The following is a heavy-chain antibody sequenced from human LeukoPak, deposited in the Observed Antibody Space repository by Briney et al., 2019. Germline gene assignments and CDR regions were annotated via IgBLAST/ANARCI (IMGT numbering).Heavy chain of an antibody. CDR3: ARENRYCSSTTCLFDY. CDR1: GFTFSSYG. J-gene: IGHJ4*02. D-gene: IGHD2-2*01. CDR2: ISYDGSNK. V-gene: IGHV3-30*03. Sequence: GRSLRLSCAASGFTFSSYGMHWVRQAPGKGLEWVAVISYDGSNKYYADSVKGRFTISRDNSKNTLYLQMNSLRAEDTAVYYCARENRYCSSTTCLFDYWGQGTLVTFSS.